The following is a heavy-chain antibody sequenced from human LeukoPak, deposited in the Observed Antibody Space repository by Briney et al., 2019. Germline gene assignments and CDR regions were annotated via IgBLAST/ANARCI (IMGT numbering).Heavy chain of an antibody. V-gene: IGHV4-39*01. J-gene: IGHJ3*01. CDR3: VESTGWYHGFDV. CDR1: GGSISNPDYY. D-gene: IGHD6-19*01. CDR2: ASYRGSP. Sequence: SETLSLTCTVFGGSISNPDYYWGWIRQPPGKGLEWIGSASYRGSPYYNPSLMSRVTMSVDTSKSQLSLELRSVSAADTAVYYCVESTGWYHGFDVWGPGTRVAVSS.